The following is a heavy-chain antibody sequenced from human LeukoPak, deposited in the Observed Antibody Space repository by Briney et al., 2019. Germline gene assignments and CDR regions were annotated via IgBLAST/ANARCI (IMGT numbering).Heavy chain of an antibody. Sequence: ASVKVSCKASGYTFTSYAVIWVRQAPGQGLEWMGWINTNTGSPTYAQGFTGRFVFSLDTSVSTAYLQISSLKAEDTAVYYCARGVPDYDQIPVREYYFDYWGQGTLVTVSS. D-gene: IGHD3-3*01. CDR2: INTNTGSP. V-gene: IGHV7-4-1*02. CDR3: ARGVPDYDQIPVREYYFDY. J-gene: IGHJ4*02. CDR1: GYTFTSYA.